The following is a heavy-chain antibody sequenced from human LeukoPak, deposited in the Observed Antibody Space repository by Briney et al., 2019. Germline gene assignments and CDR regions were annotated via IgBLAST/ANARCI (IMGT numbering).Heavy chain of an antibody. CDR1: GFTFSTYA. CDR3: ANWDESYTNGWYDF. J-gene: IGHJ5*01. D-gene: IGHD2-8*01. CDR2: ISSSGDNI. V-gene: IGHV3-23*01. Sequence: PGGSLRLSCAASGFTFSTYAMSWVRQAAGKGLEWVSRISSSGDNIHYADSVKGRFTISRDNSKNTLYLQMNSLRAEDTAVYYCANWDESYTNGWYDFWGQGTLVTVSS.